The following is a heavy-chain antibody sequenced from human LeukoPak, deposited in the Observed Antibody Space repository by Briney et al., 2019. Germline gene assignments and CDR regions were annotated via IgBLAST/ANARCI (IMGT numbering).Heavy chain of an antibody. CDR3: SRERYNWNYVWAFDI. V-gene: IGHV3-49*04. J-gene: IGHJ3*02. CDR2: IRSKTYGETT. Sequence: GGSLRLSCAASGFTFSDYYMSWVRQAPGKGLEWVGFIRSKTYGETTEYAASVKGRFTISRDDSKSIAYLQMNSLKTEDTAVYYCSRERYNWNYVWAFDIWGQGTMVTVSS. D-gene: IGHD1-7*01. CDR1: GFTFSDYY.